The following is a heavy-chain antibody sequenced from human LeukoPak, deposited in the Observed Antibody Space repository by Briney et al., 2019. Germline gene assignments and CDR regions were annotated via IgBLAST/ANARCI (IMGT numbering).Heavy chain of an antibody. CDR2: IEASGGAT. J-gene: IGHJ5*02. CDR3: AKGSGSGWYGWFAP. V-gene: IGHV3-23*01. Sequence: GESLRLSCAASGFTFSGYAMYWVRQAPGKGLEWVSSIEASGGATYYADSVKGRFTISRDNSKNTFYLQMNSLRAEDTALYYCAKGSGSGWYGWFAPWGQGTLVTVSS. D-gene: IGHD6-19*01. CDR1: GFTFSGYA.